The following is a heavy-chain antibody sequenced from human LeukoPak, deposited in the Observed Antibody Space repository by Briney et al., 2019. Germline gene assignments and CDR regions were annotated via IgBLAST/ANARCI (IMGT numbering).Heavy chain of an antibody. J-gene: IGHJ4*02. CDR2: IYSTGDT. D-gene: IGHD6-6*01. CDR3: ARGGRSSELV. Sequence: GGSLRLSCAASGFIVSSVYMSWVRQSPGKELECVSIIYSTGDTYYADSVKGRFTISRDVSKNTVYLQMNSLRAEDTAVYYCARGGRSSELVWGQGTRVTVSS. V-gene: IGHV3-53*01. CDR1: GFIVSSVY.